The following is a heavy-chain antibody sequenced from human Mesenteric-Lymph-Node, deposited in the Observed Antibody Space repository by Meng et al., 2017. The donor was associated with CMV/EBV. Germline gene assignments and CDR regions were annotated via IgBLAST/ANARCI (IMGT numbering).Heavy chain of an antibody. Sequence: VSGGSISSGDYYWSWIRQSPEKGLEWIGYIQDSGNTYHSPSLKSRVTMSVDTSNNHFSLRLSSVTAADTAIYYCAREVGLDYFFDSWGQGTLVTVSS. CDR2: IQDSGNT. D-gene: IGHD1-26*01. J-gene: IGHJ4*02. CDR1: GGSISSGDYY. CDR3: AREVGLDYFFDS. V-gene: IGHV4-30-4*08.